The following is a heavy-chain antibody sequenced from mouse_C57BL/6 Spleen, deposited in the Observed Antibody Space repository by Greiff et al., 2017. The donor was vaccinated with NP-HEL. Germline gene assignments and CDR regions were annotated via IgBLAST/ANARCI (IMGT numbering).Heavy chain of an antibody. Sequence: EVMLVESGGGLVKPGGSLKLSCAASGFTFSSYTMSWVRQTPEKRLEWVATISGGGGNTYYPDSVKGRFTISRDNAKNTLYLQMSSLRSEDTALYYCARPLTTVVADYYAMDYWGQGTSVTVSS. V-gene: IGHV5-9*01. J-gene: IGHJ4*01. CDR1: GFTFSSYT. CDR2: ISGGGGNT. D-gene: IGHD1-1*01. CDR3: ARPLTTVVADYYAMDY.